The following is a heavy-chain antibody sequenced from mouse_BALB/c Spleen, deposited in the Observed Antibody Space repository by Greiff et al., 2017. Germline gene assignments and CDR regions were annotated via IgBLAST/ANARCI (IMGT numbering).Heavy chain of an antibody. D-gene: IGHD2-3*01. CDR1: GYAFSSYW. Sequence: QVHVKQSGAELVRPGSSVKISCKASGYAFSSYWMNWVKQRPGQGLEWIGQIYPGDGDTNYNGKFKGKATLTADKSSSTAYMQLSSLTSEDSAVYFCARRGWLHAMDYWGQGTSVTVSS. V-gene: IGHV1-80*01. CDR2: IYPGDGDT. CDR3: ARRGWLHAMDY. J-gene: IGHJ4*01.